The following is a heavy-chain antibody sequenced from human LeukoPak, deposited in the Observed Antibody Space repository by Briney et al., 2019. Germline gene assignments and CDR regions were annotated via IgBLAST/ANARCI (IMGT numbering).Heavy chain of an antibody. Sequence: GRSLTLSCAASGFTFSSNWMSWVRQAPGEGLEWVANIKQDGSEKTPVDSVKGRFTIYRDNAKNTLYLQVNSLRAEDTAVYYGARDRSLYSHWGQGTLVTVSS. D-gene: IGHD2-15*01. CDR3: ARDRSLYSH. V-gene: IGHV3-7*01. CDR2: IKQDGSEK. J-gene: IGHJ4*02. CDR1: GFTFSSNW.